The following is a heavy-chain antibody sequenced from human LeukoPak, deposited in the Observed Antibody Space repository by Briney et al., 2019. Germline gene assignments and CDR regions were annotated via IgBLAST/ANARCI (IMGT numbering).Heavy chain of an antibody. CDR2: ISGSGGST. CDR1: GFTFSSYG. J-gene: IGHJ4*02. V-gene: IGHV3-23*01. D-gene: IGHD2-15*01. CDR3: ARGWWELTHYFDY. Sequence: GGTLRLSCAASGFTFSSYGMSWVRQAPGKGLEWVSAISGSGGSTYYADSVKGRFTISRDNAKNSLHLQMNSLRAEDTAVYYCARGWWELTHYFDYWGQGTLVTVSS.